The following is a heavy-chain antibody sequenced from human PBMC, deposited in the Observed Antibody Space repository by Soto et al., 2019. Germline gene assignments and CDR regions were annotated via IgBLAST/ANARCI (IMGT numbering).Heavy chain of an antibody. CDR3: ARLRRDGYNYAY. Sequence: QLQLQESGPGLVKPSETLSLTCTVSGGSISSSSYYWGWIRQPPGKGLEWIGSIYYSGSTYYNPAPTSRVTLSADTSTSQFSLKLSSVTAAATSVYYCARLRRDGYNYAYWGQRTLVTVSS. CDR2: IYYSGST. CDR1: GGSISSSSYY. V-gene: IGHV4-39*01. J-gene: IGHJ4*02. D-gene: IGHD5-12*01.